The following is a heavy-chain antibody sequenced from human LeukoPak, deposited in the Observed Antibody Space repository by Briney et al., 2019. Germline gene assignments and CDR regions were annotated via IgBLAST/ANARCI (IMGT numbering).Heavy chain of an antibody. J-gene: IGHJ4*02. Sequence: HPGGSLRLYCAASAFTFSRYWTSWVRQAPGKGLEWVANINEDGSEKYYLDSVRGRFTISRDNAKNSLYLQMDSLRAEDTAVYYCARAPEYGLYYFDYWGQGTLVIVSS. CDR2: INEDGSEK. CDR3: ARAPEYGLYYFDY. D-gene: IGHD1-14*01. CDR1: AFTFSRYW. V-gene: IGHV3-7*03.